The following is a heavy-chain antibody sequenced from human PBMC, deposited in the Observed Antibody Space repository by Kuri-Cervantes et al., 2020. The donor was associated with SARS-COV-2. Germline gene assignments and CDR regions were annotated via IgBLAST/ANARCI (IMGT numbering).Heavy chain of an antibody. CDR3: ARDRVGVHDS. CDR1: GLTFSSYW. J-gene: IGHJ4*02. CDR2: INSDGSST. D-gene: IGHD2-21*01. V-gene: IGHV3-74*01. Sequence: GESLKISCAASGLTFSSYWMHWVHQAPGRGLVWVSRINSDGSSTSYADSVKGRFTISRDNAKNTPYLQMNSLRAEDTAVYYCARDRVGVHDSWGQGTLVTVSS.